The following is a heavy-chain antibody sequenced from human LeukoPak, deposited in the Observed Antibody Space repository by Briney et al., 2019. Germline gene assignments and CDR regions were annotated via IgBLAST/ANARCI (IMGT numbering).Heavy chain of an antibody. CDR2: ISRSATTI. V-gene: IGHV3-48*04. CDR3: ARVGVFSSSWLLH. D-gene: IGHD6-13*01. J-gene: IGHJ4*02. Sequence: GGSLRLSCAASGFTFSSYSMNWVRQAPGKGLEWVSSISRSATTIYYADSVKGRFTISRDNAKNSLYLQMNSLRAEDTAVYYCARVGVFSSSWLLHWGQGTLVTVSS. CDR1: GFTFSSYS.